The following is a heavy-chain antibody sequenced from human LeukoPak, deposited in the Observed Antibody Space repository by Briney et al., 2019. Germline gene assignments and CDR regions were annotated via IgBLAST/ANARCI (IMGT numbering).Heavy chain of an antibody. Sequence: KASETLSLTCTVSGGSISSYYWGWIRQPPGKGLEWIGSIYYSGSTYYNPSLKSRVTISVDTSKNQFSLKLTSVTAADTAVYYCARQWQLVLPYFDYWGQGTLVTVSS. D-gene: IGHD6-6*01. CDR2: IYYSGST. CDR3: ARQWQLVLPYFDY. J-gene: IGHJ4*02. CDR1: GGSISSYY. V-gene: IGHV4-39*01.